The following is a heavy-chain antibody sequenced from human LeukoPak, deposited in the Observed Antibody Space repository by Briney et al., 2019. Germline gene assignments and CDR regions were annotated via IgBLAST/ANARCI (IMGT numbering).Heavy chain of an antibody. Sequence: SETLSLTCTVSGGSISSSSYYWGWIRQPPGKGLEWIGSIYYSGSTNYNPSLKSRVTISVDTSKNQFSLKLSSVTAADTAVYYCARGSQSLGYCSGGSCRAKIFDYWGQGTLVTVSS. CDR3: ARGSQSLGYCSGGSCRAKIFDY. CDR1: GGSISSSSYY. CDR2: IYYSGST. V-gene: IGHV4-39*07. J-gene: IGHJ4*02. D-gene: IGHD2-15*01.